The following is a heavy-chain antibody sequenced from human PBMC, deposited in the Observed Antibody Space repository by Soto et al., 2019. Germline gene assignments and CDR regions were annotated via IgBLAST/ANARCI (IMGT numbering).Heavy chain of an antibody. CDR1: AGYISGGYYS. V-gene: IGHV4-30-2*01. Sequence: LSDTLSLTCALSAGYISGGYYSWSWIRQPPRKGLEWIGFIYNSGRTHYNSSLKTRVTISVDRSQNRFFLNLTYVTAADTAVYYCATYRKFFDIWGQGTMVTVSS. J-gene: IGHJ3*02. CDR2: IYNSGRT. CDR3: ATYRKFFDI.